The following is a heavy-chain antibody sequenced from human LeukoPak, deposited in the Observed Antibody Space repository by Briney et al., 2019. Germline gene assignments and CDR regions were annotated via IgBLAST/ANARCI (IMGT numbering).Heavy chain of an antibody. CDR1: GYSFTSYW. CDR3: ARQAYDSSGYPDY. J-gene: IGHJ4*02. V-gene: IGHV5-51*01. D-gene: IGHD3-22*01. Sequence: GESLKISCKGSGYSFTSYWIGWVRQMPGKGLEWMGIIYPGDSDTSYSPSFQGQVTISADKSISTAYLQWSSLKASDTAMYYCARQAYDSSGYPDYWGQGTLVTVSS. CDR2: IYPGDSDT.